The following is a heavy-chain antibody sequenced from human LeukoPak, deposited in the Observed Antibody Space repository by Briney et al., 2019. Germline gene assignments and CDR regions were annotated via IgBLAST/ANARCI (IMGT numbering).Heavy chain of an antibody. CDR2: INHSGST. J-gene: IGHJ3*02. V-gene: IGHV4-34*01. D-gene: IGHD6-19*01. CDR3: ARVRGSGWRDDAFDI. CDR1: GGSFSGYY. Sequence: SETLSLTCAVYGGSFSGYYWSWIRQPPGKGLEWIGEINHSGSTNYNPSLKSRVTISVDTSKNQFSLKLSSVTAADTAVYYCARVRGSGWRDDAFDIWGQGTMVTVSS.